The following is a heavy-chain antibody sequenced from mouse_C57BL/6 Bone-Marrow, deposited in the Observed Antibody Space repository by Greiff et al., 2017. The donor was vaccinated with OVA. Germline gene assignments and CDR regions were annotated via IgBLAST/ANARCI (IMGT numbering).Heavy chain of an antibody. CDR1: GYTFTSYW. V-gene: IGHV1-50*01. D-gene: IGHD2-2*01. Sequence: QVQLQQPGAELVKPGASVKLSCKASGYTFTSYWMQWVKQRPGQGLEWIGEIDPSDSYTNYNQKFKGKATLTVDTSSSTAYMQLSSLTSEDSAVYYCARRSTWLRRRGYAMDYWGKGASVTVSS. CDR2: IDPSDSYT. CDR3: ARRSTWLRRRGYAMDY. J-gene: IGHJ4*01.